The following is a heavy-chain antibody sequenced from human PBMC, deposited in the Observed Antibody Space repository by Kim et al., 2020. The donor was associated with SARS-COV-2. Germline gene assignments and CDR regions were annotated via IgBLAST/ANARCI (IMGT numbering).Heavy chain of an antibody. V-gene: IGHV4-59*01. CDR3: ARVKPRNAFDI. Sequence: SETLSLTCTVSGGSISSYYWSWIRQPPGKGLEWIGYIYYSGSTNYNPSLKSRVTISVDTSKNQFSLKLSSVTAADTAVYYCARVKPRNAFDIWGQGTMVTLSS. J-gene: IGHJ3*02. CDR1: GGSISSYY. CDR2: IYYSGST.